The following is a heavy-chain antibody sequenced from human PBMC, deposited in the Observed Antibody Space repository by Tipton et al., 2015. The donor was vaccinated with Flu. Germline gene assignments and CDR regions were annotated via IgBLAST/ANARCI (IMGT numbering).Heavy chain of an antibody. Sequence: LVKPTQTLTLTCTFSGFSLSTSGMCMSWIRQPPGKALEWLARIDWDNDKYYSTSLKTRLTISKDSSKNQVVLTMTNMDPVDTATYYCARQSYGSGSYDYWGQGTLVTVSS. J-gene: IGHJ4*02. CDR2: IDWDNDK. D-gene: IGHD3-10*01. CDR1: GFSLSTSGMC. CDR3: ARQSYGSGSYDY. V-gene: IGHV2-70*11.